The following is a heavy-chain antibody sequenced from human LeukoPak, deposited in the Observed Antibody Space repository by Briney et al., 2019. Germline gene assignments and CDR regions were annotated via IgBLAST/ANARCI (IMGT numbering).Heavy chain of an antibody. CDR2: IYTSGST. CDR1: GGSISSYY. V-gene: IGHV4-4*07. J-gene: IGHJ6*03. Sequence: SETLSLTCTVSGGSISSYYWSWIRQPAGKGLEWIGRIYTSGSTNYNPSLKSRVTISVATSKNQFSLKLSSVTAADTAVYYCARRRDKRIAAASHYMDVWGKGTTVTVSS. D-gene: IGHD6-13*01. CDR3: ARRRDKRIAAASHYMDV.